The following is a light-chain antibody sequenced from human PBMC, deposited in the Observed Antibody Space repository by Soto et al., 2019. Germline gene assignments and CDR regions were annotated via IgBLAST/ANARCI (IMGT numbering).Light chain of an antibody. CDR3: SAWDDSLNGPV. CDR1: SCNIGSYT. Sequence: QSVLTQPPSASGTPGQRVTISCSGSSCNIGSYTVNWFQQLPGTAPKLLVYSSNQRPSGVPDRFSGSKSGTSASLAISGLQSEDEADYYCSAWDDSLNGPVFGGGTKLTVL. V-gene: IGLV1-44*01. CDR2: SSN. J-gene: IGLJ2*01.